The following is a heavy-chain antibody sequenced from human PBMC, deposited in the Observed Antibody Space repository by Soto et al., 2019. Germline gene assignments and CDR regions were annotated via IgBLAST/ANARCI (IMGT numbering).Heavy chain of an antibody. V-gene: IGHV1-46*01. CDR2: INPSGGST. D-gene: IGHD3-22*01. Sequence: ASVKVSCKASGYTFTSYYMHWVRQAPGQGLEWMGIINPSGGSTSYAQKFQGRVTMTRDTSTSTVYMELSSLRSEDTAVYYCARADYYYDSSGYYPAVYYFDYWGQGNLVTVSS. CDR1: GYTFTSYY. CDR3: ARADYYYDSSGYYPAVYYFDY. J-gene: IGHJ4*02.